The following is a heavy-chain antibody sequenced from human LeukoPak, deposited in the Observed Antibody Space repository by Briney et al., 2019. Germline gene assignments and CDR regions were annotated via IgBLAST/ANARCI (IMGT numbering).Heavy chain of an antibody. CDR2: ILAGGDAT. CDR1: GFTFSSHA. D-gene: IGHD3-22*01. V-gene: IGHV3-23*01. CDR3: AKRGVVIRVILVGFHKEAYYFDS. J-gene: IGHJ4*02. Sequence: GGSLRLSCAASGFTFSSHAMTWVRQGPGKGLEWVSTILAGGDATFYADSVKGRFTISRDNPKNTLYLQMNSLRAEDTAVYFCAKRGVVIRVILVGFHKEAYYFDSWGQGALVTVSS.